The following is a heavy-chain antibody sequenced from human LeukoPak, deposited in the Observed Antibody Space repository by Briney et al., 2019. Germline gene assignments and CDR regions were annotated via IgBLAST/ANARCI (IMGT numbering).Heavy chain of an antibody. CDR1: GGSISSYY. CDR2: IYYSGST. CDR3: ARGSPAYQDAFDI. V-gene: IGHV4-59*01. J-gene: IGHJ3*02. D-gene: IGHD3-10*01. Sequence: PSETLSLTCTVSGGSISSYYWSWIRQPPGKGLEWIGYIYYSGSTNYNPSLKSRVTISVDTSKNQFSLKLSSVTAADTAVYYCARGSPAYQDAFDIWGQGTMVTVSS.